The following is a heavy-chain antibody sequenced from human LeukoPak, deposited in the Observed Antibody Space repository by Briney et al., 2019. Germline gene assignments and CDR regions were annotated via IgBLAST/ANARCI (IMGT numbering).Heavy chain of an antibody. V-gene: IGHV1-8*03. CDR2: MNPNSGNT. Sequence: ASVKVSCKASGYTFTSYDINWVRQATGQGLEWMGWMNPNSGNTGYAQKFQGRVTITRNTSISTAYMELRSLRSDDTAVYYCARIGLLWFGELLHVDYWGQGTLVTVSS. D-gene: IGHD3-10*01. J-gene: IGHJ4*02. CDR3: ARIGLLWFGELLHVDY. CDR1: GYTFTSYD.